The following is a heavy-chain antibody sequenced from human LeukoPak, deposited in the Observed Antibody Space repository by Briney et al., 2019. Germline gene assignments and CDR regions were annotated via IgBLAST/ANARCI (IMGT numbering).Heavy chain of an antibody. J-gene: IGHJ4*02. CDR2: IYPGDSDT. Sequence: GESLKISCKGSGYSFTSYWIGWVRQMLGKGLEWMGIIYPGDSDTRYSPSFQGQVTISADKSISTAYLQWSSLKASDTAMYYCARQLNYYDSSGSYFDYWGQGTLVTVSS. V-gene: IGHV5-51*01. D-gene: IGHD3-22*01. CDR1: GYSFTSYW. CDR3: ARQLNYYDSSGSYFDY.